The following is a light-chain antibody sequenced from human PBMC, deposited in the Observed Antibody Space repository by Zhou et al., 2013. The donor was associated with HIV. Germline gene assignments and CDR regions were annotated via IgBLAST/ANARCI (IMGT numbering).Light chain of an antibody. CDR1: QDISNY. CDR2: SAS. J-gene: IGKJ4*01. CDR3: QQSSDVPLT. Sequence: DIQMTQSPSSLSASVGDRVTITCQASQDISNYLNWYRQKPGKVPKLLIYSASNLQSGVPSRFSGSGSGTDFTLTISSLQPEDFATYYCQQSSDVPLTFGGGTKVEIK. V-gene: IGKV1-27*01.